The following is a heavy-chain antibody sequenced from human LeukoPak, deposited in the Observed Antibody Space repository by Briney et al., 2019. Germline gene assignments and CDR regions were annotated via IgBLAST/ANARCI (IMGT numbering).Heavy chain of an antibody. Sequence: PGGSLRLSCAVSGFSFSSYSMHWVRQAPGKGLEWAAVISSDGSNKYYADSAKGRFTISRDNSKNTLYLQMNGLRAEDTAVFYCAKDSSFGDYRAYIDYWGQGTLVTVSS. D-gene: IGHD4-11*01. V-gene: IGHV3-30-3*01. J-gene: IGHJ4*02. CDR3: AKDSSFGDYRAYIDY. CDR2: ISSDGSNK. CDR1: GFSFSSYS.